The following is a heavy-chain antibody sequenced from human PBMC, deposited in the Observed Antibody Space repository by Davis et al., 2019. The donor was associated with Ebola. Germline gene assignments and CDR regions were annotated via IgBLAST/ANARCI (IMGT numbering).Heavy chain of an antibody. Sequence: GGSLRPSGAASGFTFSSYSMNGVRQAPGKGLEWVSSISSSSSYIYYADSVKGRFTISRDNAKNSLYLQMNSLSAEDTAVYYCAREAAVALFDYWGQGTLVTVSS. J-gene: IGHJ4*02. CDR1: GFTFSSYS. CDR3: AREAAVALFDY. D-gene: IGHD6-19*01. CDR2: ISSSSSYI. V-gene: IGHV3-21*01.